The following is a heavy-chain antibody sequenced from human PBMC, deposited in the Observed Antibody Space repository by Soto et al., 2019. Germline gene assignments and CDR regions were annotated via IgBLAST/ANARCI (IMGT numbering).Heavy chain of an antibody. CDR2: ISYDGSNK. Sequence: GGSLRLSCAASGFTFSSYAMHWVRQAPGKGLEWVAVISYDGSNKYYADSVKGRFTISRDNSKNTLYLQMNSLRAEDTAVYYCARDHDYYDSSGYYLFHYWGQGTLVTVS. CDR3: ARDHDYYDSSGYYLFHY. V-gene: IGHV3-30-3*01. CDR1: GFTFSSYA. D-gene: IGHD3-22*01. J-gene: IGHJ4*02.